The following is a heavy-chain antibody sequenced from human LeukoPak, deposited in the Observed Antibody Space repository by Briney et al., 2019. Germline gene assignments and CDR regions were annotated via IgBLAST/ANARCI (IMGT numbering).Heavy chain of an antibody. CDR3: ARAAPGNGEPFDY. V-gene: IGHV3-74*01. CDR1: GFTFSSYW. Sequence: PGGSLRLSCAASGFTFSSYWMHWVRQAPGKGLVWVSRINSDGGSTSYADSVKGRFTISRDNAKNTLYLQMNSLRAEDTAVYYCARAAPGNGEPFDYWGQGTLVTVSS. D-gene: IGHD1-1*01. CDR2: INSDGGST. J-gene: IGHJ4*02.